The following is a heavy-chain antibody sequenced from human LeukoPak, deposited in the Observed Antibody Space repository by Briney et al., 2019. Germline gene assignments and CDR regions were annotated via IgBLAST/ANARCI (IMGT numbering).Heavy chain of an antibody. CDR1: GGSFSGYY. CDR2: INHSGST. Sequence: PADTLTLTCAVYGGSFSGYYWSWIRQPPGKGLEWIGEINHSGSTNYNPSFKSPVTISVGKSKNQFPLKLTSVPAADTAVYYCARDSRRIITMVRGAQMLGNDFDIWGQGTMVTVSS. D-gene: IGHD3-10*01. CDR3: ARDSRRIITMVRGAQMLGNDFDI. J-gene: IGHJ3*02. V-gene: IGHV4-34*01.